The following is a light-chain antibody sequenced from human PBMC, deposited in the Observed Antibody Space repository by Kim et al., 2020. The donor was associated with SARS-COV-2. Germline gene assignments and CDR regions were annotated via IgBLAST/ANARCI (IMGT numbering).Light chain of an antibody. Sequence: DIQMTQSPSSLSASVGDRVTITCRASQGISNSLAWYQQKPGKAPKLLLYAASRLESGVPSRFSGSGSGTDYTLTISSLQPEDFATYYCQQYYSTPWYTFGQGTKLEI. CDR1: QGISNS. CDR3: QQYYSTPWYT. J-gene: IGKJ2*01. V-gene: IGKV1-NL1*01. CDR2: AAS.